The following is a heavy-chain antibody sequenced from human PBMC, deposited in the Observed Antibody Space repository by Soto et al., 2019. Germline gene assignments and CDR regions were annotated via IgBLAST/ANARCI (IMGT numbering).Heavy chain of an antibody. V-gene: IGHV3-74*01. CDR2: IDNAGTDS. J-gene: IGHJ6*04. CDR1: XFTXSGRS. Sequence: EVQLVESGGGLVQPGGXLXXXXAXXXFTXSGRSMHWVRQAQGKGLVWVSGIDNAGTDSTYADSVKGRFTSSXXNAKNTLYLQMNSLRVEDTAVYYCARGWFGPDVWGXXTTVTVSS. D-gene: IGHD3-10*01. CDR3: ARGWFGPDV.